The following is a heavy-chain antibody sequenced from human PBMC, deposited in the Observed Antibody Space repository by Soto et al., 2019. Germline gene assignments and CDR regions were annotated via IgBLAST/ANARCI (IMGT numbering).Heavy chain of an antibody. D-gene: IGHD4-17*01. Sequence: QITLKESGPTLVKPTQTLTLTCTFSGFSLNTRGVGVGWIRQPPGKALEWLALLYWGDDKRYSPSLKSRLTFTKDPSKNQVVLTMTSMDPVDTATYYCAHVGLTVPYFDYWGQGTLVTVSS. CDR3: AHVGLTVPYFDY. J-gene: IGHJ4*02. V-gene: IGHV2-5*02. CDR2: LYWGDDK. CDR1: GFSLNTRGVG.